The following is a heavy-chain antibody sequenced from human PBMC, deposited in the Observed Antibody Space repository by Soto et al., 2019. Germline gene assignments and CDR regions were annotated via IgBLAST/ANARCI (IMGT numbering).Heavy chain of an antibody. V-gene: IGHV3-23*01. CDR2: ITGSGDGA. J-gene: IGHJ4*02. D-gene: IGHD2-15*01. CDR3: AKRSLYCSGDTCSTHYFEH. Sequence: EVQLLESGGGLVQPGGSLRLSCAASGFTFSRYGMSWVRQAPGKGLEWVSVITGSGDGAYYADSVKGRFTISRDNSKNTLYLQINILRAEDSAVYYCAKRSLYCSGDTCSTHYFEHWGQGTQVTVSS. CDR1: GFTFSRYG.